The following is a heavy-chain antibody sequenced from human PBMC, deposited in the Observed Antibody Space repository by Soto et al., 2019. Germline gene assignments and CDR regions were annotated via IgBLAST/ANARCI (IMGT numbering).Heavy chain of an antibody. J-gene: IGHJ6*02. CDR1: GFTFSSYG. V-gene: IGHV3-33*01. CDR3: ARDPNIVVVPAANYYYGMDV. Sequence: QVQLVESGGGVVQPGRSLRLSCAASGFTFSSYGMHWVRQAPGKGLEWVAVIWYDGSNKYYADSVKGRFTISRDNSKNTLYLKMNSLRAEATAVYYCARDPNIVVVPAANYYYGMDVWGQGTTVTVSS. D-gene: IGHD2-2*01. CDR2: IWYDGSNK.